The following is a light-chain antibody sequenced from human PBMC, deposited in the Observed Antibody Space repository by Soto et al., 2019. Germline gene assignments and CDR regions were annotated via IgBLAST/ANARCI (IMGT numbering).Light chain of an antibody. CDR1: QDISVY. CDR2: SAS. CDR3: QKFNTAPLT. J-gene: IGKJ5*01. V-gene: IGKV1-27*01. Sequence: DMQMTQSPSSLSASVGDRVTITCRASQDISVYLAWYQQKPGKVPKHLIYSASTLQSGVPSRFRGSGSGTDFTLTISSLQPEDVATYYCQKFNTAPLTFGQGPRLEIK.